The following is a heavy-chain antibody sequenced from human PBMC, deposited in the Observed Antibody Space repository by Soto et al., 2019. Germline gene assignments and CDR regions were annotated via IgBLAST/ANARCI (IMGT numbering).Heavy chain of an antibody. CDR1: GFTFSSYE. CDR3: ARDNYGDYVDPFYFDY. Sequence: EVQLVESGGGLVQPGGSLRLSCVVSGFTFSSYEMNWVRQAPGKGLAWVSYISSSGSTIYYADSVKGRFTISRDIAKNSLYLQMNSLRAEDTAIYYCARDNYGDYVDPFYFDYWGQGTLVTVSS. J-gene: IGHJ4*02. D-gene: IGHD4-17*01. CDR2: ISSSGSTI. V-gene: IGHV3-48*03.